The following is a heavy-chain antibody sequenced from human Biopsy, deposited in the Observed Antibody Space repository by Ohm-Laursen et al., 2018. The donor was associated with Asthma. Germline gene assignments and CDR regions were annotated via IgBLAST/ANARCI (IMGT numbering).Heavy chain of an antibody. V-gene: IGHV3-53*01. CDR3: ARGDSSNWSHYYFDY. CDR2: IYSGGTS. Sequence: SLRLSCSASGFAVSRDHMFWVRQAPGKGQEWVSVIYSGGTSHTADSVRGRFTISRDYSKNTLYLQMHSLRAEDTAVYHCARGDSSNWSHYYFDYWGQGTLVTVSS. D-gene: IGHD3-22*01. J-gene: IGHJ4*02. CDR1: GFAVSRDH.